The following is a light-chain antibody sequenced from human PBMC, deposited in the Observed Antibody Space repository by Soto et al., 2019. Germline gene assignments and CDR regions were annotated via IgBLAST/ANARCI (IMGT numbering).Light chain of an antibody. V-gene: IGKV3-20*01. J-gene: IGKJ1*01. CDR1: QSVSSN. CDR3: QQYGSSPRT. CDR2: GAS. Sequence: IGLRQPAGGQSVSPGKSATLSNRASQSVSSNLAWYQQKPGQAPRLLIYGASIRATGIPDRFSGSGSGTDFTLTISSLEPGDFAVYYCQQYGSSPRTFGPGTKVDIK.